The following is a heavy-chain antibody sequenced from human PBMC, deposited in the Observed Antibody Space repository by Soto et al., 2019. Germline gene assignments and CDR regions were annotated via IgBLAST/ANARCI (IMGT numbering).Heavy chain of an antibody. CDR3: ARADNDDYVPPLDN. CDR1: GYTFTTYG. V-gene: IGHV1-18*01. J-gene: IGHJ4*02. Sequence: ASVKVSCKTSGYTFTTYGISWGRQAPGQGLEWMGWITPFNDNTNYAQNLQGRVTMTTDTSTNTAYLELRSLTSDDTAVYYCARADNDDYVPPLDNWGQGTLVTVSS. CDR2: ITPFNDNT. D-gene: IGHD4-17*01.